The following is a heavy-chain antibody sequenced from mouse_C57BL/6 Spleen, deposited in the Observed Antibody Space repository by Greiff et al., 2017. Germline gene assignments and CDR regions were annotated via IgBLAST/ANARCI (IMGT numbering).Heavy chain of an antibody. V-gene: IGHV10-1*01. D-gene: IGHD2-4*01. J-gene: IGHJ4*01. CDR1: GFSFNTYA. CDR3: VRQKIYYDYDGAMDY. CDR2: IRSKSNNYAT. Sequence: EVKLMESGGGLVQPKGSLTLSCAASGFSFNTYAMNWVRPAPGKGLEWVARIRSKSNNYATYYADSVKDRFTISRDDSESMLYLQMNNLKTEDTAMYYCVRQKIYYDYDGAMDYWGQGTSVTVSS.